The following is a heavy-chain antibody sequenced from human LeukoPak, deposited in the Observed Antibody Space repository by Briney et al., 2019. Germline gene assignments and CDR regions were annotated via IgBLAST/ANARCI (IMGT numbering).Heavy chain of an antibody. J-gene: IGHJ3*02. Sequence: GGSLRLSCAAPGFTFSSYEMNWVRQAPGKGLEWVSYISSSGSTIYYADSVKGRFTISRDNAKNSLYLQMNSLRAEDTAVYYCARDKGDWLLAFDIWGQGTMVTVSS. V-gene: IGHV3-48*03. CDR2: ISSSGSTI. D-gene: IGHD3-9*01. CDR1: GFTFSSYE. CDR3: ARDKGDWLLAFDI.